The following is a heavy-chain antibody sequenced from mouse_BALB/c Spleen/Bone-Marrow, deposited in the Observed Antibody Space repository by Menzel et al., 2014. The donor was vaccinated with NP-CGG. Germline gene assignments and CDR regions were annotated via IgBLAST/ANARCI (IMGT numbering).Heavy chain of an antibody. CDR2: INPTNGRS. D-gene: IGHD1-1*01. CDR1: GYTFNNYW. CDR3: ARREEYYGAMDY. J-gene: IGHJ4*01. Sequence: QVQLQQSGAELVKPGASVKLSCRASGYTFNNYWMHWVKQRPGQGLEWIGEINPTNGRSNYNEKFKRKATLTVDKSSSAAYMQISSLTSQDSAVYFSARREEYYGAMDYWGQGTSVTVSS. V-gene: IGHV1S81*02.